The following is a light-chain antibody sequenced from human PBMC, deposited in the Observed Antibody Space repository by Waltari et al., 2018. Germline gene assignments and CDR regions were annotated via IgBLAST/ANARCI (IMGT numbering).Light chain of an antibody. CDR2: VAS. J-gene: IGKJ1*01. V-gene: IGKV1-12*01. CDR3: QQANSFPRT. Sequence: TCLASKDICSGLVWYQKQPGKAPKVLIYVASSWQSGVPSRFIGSGSGTDFTLTISSLQPEDFATYYCQQANSFPRTFGQGTKVEIK. CDR1: KDICSG.